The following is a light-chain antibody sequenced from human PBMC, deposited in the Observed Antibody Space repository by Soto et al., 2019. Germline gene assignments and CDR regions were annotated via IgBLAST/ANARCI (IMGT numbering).Light chain of an antibody. CDR3: QQRSNWHT. CDR2: DAS. J-gene: IGKJ4*01. Sequence: EIVLTQSPATLSLSPGERATLSCRASQSVSSYLAWYQQKPGQAPRLLIYDASNRATGIPARFSRSGSGTDFTLTISSLEPEDFAVYYCQQRSNWHTFGGGTKVEIK. V-gene: IGKV3-11*01. CDR1: QSVSSY.